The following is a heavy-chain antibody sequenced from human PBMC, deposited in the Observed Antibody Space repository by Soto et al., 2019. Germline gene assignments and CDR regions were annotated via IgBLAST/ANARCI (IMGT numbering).Heavy chain of an antibody. CDR2: IYSGVST. CDR1: GFTFSSND. CDR3: ATRPLLPGAP. J-gene: IGHJ3*01. V-gene: IGHV3-53*01. D-gene: IGHD3-22*01. Sequence: EVQLVESGGGLIQPGGSLRLSCAAPGFTFSSNDMNWVRQAPGKGLEWVSLIYSGVSTYYADSVKGRFTISRDNSKNTLYLQMSSLRAEDTAVYYCATRPLLPGAPWGQGTMVNVSS.